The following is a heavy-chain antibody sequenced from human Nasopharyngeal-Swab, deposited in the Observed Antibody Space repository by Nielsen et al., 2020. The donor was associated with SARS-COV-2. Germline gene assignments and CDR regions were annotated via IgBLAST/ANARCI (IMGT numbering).Heavy chain of an antibody. J-gene: IGHJ6*02. CDR2: IYPGDSDH. CDR3: ARLATVTTNYYYYGMDV. Sequence: GESLKISCKGSGYSFTSYWIGWVRQMPGKGLEGMGIIYPGDSDHIYSPSFQGQVPIPADKSISTAYLQWSSLKAPDTAMYYCARLATVTTNYYYYGMDVWGQGTTVTVSS. D-gene: IGHD4-11*01. CDR1: GYSFTSYW. V-gene: IGHV5-51*01.